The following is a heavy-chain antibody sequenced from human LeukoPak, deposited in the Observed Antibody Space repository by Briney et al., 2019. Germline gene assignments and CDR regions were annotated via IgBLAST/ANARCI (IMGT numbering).Heavy chain of an antibody. Sequence: GGSLRLSCEASGFTFTSYAMHWVRQAPGKGLEWVSSISASGSGTFYTDSMNGRFTISRDNAKKTFFLQMKNLRPGDTALYYCAKGRDTSGRQNFDFWGQGTLVTISS. D-gene: IGHD6-19*01. V-gene: IGHV3-23*01. J-gene: IGHJ4*02. CDR1: GFTFTSYA. CDR3: AKGRDTSGRQNFDF. CDR2: ISASGSGT.